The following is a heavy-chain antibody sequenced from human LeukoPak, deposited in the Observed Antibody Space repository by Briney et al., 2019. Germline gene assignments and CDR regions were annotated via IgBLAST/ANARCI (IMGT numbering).Heavy chain of an antibody. CDR1: GFTFSNYN. CDR2: ISSSRSII. V-gene: IGHV3-48*02. J-gene: IGHJ6*03. Sequence: GGSLRLSCAASGFTFSNYNMNWVRQAPGKGLEWVSYISSSRSIIFYADSVKGRFTISRDNAKNSLYLQMNSLRDEDTAVYNCXXDGRYYDFWNAYSNYYYYMDVWGKGTTVTVSS. CDR3: XXDGRYYDFWNAYSNYYYYMDV. D-gene: IGHD3-3*01.